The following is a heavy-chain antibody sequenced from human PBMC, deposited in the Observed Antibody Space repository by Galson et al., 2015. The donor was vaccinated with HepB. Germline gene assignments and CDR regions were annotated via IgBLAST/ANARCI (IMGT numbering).Heavy chain of an antibody. D-gene: IGHD1-20*01. CDR3: ARAAGITGTPYYYGMDV. V-gene: IGHV4-61*01. Sequence: LSLTCTVSGGSVSSGSYYWSWIRQPPGKGLEWIGYIYYSGSTNYNPSLKSRVTISVDTSKNQFSLKLSSVTAADTAVYYCARAAGITGTPYYYGMDVWGQGTTVTVSS. J-gene: IGHJ6*02. CDR1: GGSVSSGSYY. CDR2: IYYSGST.